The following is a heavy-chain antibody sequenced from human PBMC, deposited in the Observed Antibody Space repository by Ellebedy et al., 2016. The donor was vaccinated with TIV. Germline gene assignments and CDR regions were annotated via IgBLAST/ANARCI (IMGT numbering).Heavy chain of an antibody. J-gene: IGHJ4*02. CDR1: GFTFSSYG. Sequence: GESLKISXAASGFTFSSYGMHWVRQAPGKGLEWVAVIWYDGSNKYYADSVKGRFTISRDNSKNTLYLQMNSLRAEDTAVYYCARDLGIAAAGVDYWGQGTLVTVSS. V-gene: IGHV3-33*08. CDR3: ARDLGIAAAGVDY. CDR2: IWYDGSNK. D-gene: IGHD6-13*01.